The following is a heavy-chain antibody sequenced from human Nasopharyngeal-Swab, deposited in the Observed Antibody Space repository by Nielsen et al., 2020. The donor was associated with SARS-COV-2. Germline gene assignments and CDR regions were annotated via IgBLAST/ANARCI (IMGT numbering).Heavy chain of an antibody. V-gene: IGHV1-3*01. J-gene: IGHJ5*02. CDR2: INAGNGNT. D-gene: IGHD1-26*01. CDR1: GYTFTSYA. CDR3: ARVGIMSGNLWGWFDP. Sequence: ASVKVSCKASGYTFTSYAMHWVRQAPGQRLEWMGWINAGNGNTEYSQKFQGRVTITRDTSASTAYMGLSSLRSEDTAVYYCARVGIMSGNLWGWFDPWGQGTLVTVSS.